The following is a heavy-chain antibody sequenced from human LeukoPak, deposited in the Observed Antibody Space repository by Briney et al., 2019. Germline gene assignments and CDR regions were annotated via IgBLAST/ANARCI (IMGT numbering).Heavy chain of an antibody. J-gene: IGHJ4*02. CDR3: AKGHYDSSGYYPYYFDH. CDR1: GFTFDDYT. V-gene: IGHV3-43*01. D-gene: IGHD3-22*01. CDR2: ISWDGGST. Sequence: AGGSLRLSCAASGFTFDDYTMHWVRQAPGKGLEWVSLISWDGGSTYYADSVKGRFTISRDNSKNSLYLQMNSLRTEDTALYYCAKGHYDSSGYYPYYFDHWGQGTLVTVSS.